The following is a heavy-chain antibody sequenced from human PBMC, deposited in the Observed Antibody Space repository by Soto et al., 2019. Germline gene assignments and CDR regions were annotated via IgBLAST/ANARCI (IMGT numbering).Heavy chain of an antibody. D-gene: IGHD6-6*01. V-gene: IGHV3-21*01. CDR1: GFTFSSYS. CDR3: ASYFLSSSGY. Sequence: EVQLVESGGGLVKPGGSLRLSCAASGFTFSSYSMNWVRQAPGKGLEWVSSISSSSSYIYYADSVKGRFTISIDNAKNSLYLQMNSLRAEDTDGYYCASYFLSSSGYWGQGTLVTVSS. CDR2: ISSSSSYI. J-gene: IGHJ4*02.